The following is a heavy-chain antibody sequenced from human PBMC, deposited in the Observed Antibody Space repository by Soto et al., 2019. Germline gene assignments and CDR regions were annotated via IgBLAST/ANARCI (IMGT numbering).Heavy chain of an antibody. Sequence: GGSLRLSCAASGFTFSNYNMNWVRQAPGKGLEWVSLISSSSSYIDYADSVKGRFTISRDNAKNSLYLQMNSLRAEDTALYYCAAVDYDILTGSHAEYFQHWSEGTLDTVSS. CDR1: GFTFSNYN. V-gene: IGHV3-21*04. CDR3: AAVDYDILTGSHAEYFQH. J-gene: IGHJ1*01. D-gene: IGHD3-9*01. CDR2: ISSSSSYI.